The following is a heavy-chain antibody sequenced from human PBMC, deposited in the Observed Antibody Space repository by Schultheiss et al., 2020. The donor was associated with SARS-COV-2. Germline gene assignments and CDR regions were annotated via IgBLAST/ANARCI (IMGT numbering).Heavy chain of an antibody. J-gene: IGHJ6*02. V-gene: IGHV4-61*08. D-gene: IGHD3-3*01. Sequence: SETLSLTCTVSGGSISSGDYYWSWIRQPPGKGLEWIGYIYYSGSTNYNPSLKSRVTISVDTSKNQFSLKLSSVTAADTAVYYCASSTRYDFWSGSPYGMDVWGQGTTVTVSS. CDR1: GGSISSGDYY. CDR3: ASSTRYDFWSGSPYGMDV. CDR2: IYYSGST.